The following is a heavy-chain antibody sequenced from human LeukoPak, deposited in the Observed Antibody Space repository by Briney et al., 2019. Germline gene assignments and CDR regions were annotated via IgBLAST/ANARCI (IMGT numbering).Heavy chain of an antibody. Sequence: SETLSLTCTVPGGSISSYYWSWIRQPAGKGLEWIGRIYTSGSTNYNPSLKSRVTMSVDTSKNQFSLKLSSVTAADTAVYYCASEGYGSGSYYSAAWFDPWGQGTLVTVSS. CDR2: IYTSGST. CDR1: GGSISSYY. D-gene: IGHD3-10*01. V-gene: IGHV4-4*07. CDR3: ASEGYGSGSYYSAAWFDP. J-gene: IGHJ5*02.